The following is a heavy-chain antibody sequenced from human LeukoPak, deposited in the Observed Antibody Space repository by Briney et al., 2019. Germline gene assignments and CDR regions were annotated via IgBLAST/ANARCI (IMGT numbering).Heavy chain of an antibody. CDR3: AGQFFDY. Sequence: SETLSLTCTVSGGYISSYYWSWVRQPAGRGLEWIGRIYSSGSTNYNPSLKSRVTISVDTSKNQFSLELSSVTAADTAVYYCAGQFFDYWGQGTLVTVSS. V-gene: IGHV4-4*07. CDR2: IYSSGST. D-gene: IGHD5-24*01. J-gene: IGHJ4*02. CDR1: GGYISSYY.